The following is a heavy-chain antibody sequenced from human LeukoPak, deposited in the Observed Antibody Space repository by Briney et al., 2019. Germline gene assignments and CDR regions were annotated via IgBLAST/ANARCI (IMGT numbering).Heavy chain of an antibody. J-gene: IGHJ3*02. V-gene: IGHV3-48*03. CDR2: ISSSGSTI. D-gene: IGHD3-10*01. Sequence: GGSLRLSCAASGFTFSSYEMNWVRQAPGKGLEWVSYISSSGSTIYYADSVKGRFTISRDNAKNSLYLQMNSLRAEDTAVYYCARALLVRGVSDAFDIWGHGTMVTVSS. CDR1: GFTFSSYE. CDR3: ARALLVRGVSDAFDI.